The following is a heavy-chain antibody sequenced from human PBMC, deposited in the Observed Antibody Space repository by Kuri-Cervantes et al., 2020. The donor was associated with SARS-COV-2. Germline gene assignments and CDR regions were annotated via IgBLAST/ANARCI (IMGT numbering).Heavy chain of an antibody. D-gene: IGHD1-26*01. V-gene: IGHV4-30-4*08. CDR3: ARNQVGRYYYYYMDV. CDR2: IYYSGST. Sequence: SCTVSGGSISSRDYYWSWIRQPPGKGLECIGYIYYSGSTYYNPSLKSRVTISVDTSKNQFSLKLSSVTAADTAVYYCARNQVGRYYYYYMDVWGKGTTVTVSS. J-gene: IGHJ6*03. CDR1: GGSISSRDYY.